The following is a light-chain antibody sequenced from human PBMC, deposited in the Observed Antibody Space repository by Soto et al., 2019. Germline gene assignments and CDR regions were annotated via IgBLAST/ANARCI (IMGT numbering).Light chain of an antibody. CDR1: QSVSNNY. V-gene: IGKV3-20*01. CDR3: QQYGSSPWT. J-gene: IGKJ1*01. CDR2: GAS. Sequence: EIVFTQSPGTLSLSPWDRATLSCRASQSVSNNYLAWCQQKPGQAPRLLIFGASSRATGIPDRFSGSGSGTDFALTINRLEPEDSAVYYCQQYGSSPWTFGQGTKVDIK.